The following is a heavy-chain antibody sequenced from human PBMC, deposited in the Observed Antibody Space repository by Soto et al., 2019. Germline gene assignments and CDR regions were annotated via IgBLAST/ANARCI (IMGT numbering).Heavy chain of an antibody. CDR3: TRDRGYTDSFDL. D-gene: IGHD6-13*01. CDR2: INSDGSTI. J-gene: IGHJ3*01. CDR1: GFTFGPFW. V-gene: IGHV3-74*01. Sequence: LRLSCAASGFTFGPFWMHWVRQAPGKGLVWLSHINSDGSTIVYADSVKGRFTISRDNAKNKLYLQMNSLRVEDTAVYYCTRDRGYTDSFDLWGQGTMVTVSS.